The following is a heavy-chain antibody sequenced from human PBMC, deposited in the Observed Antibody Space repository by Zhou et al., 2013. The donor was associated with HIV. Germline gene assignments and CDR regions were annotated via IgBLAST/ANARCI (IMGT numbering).Heavy chain of an antibody. J-gene: IGHJ6*03. CDR3: ARANSSSQYYYYYMDV. CDR2: INPFGGST. Sequence: QVQLVQSGAEVQKPGASVKVSCKASGYTFTSYYLHWVRQAPGQGLEWMGIINPFGGSTSYAQKFQGRVTMTRDTSTSTVYMELSSLRFEDTAVYYCARANSSSQYYYYYMDVWGKGTTVTVSS. CDR1: GYTFTSYY. V-gene: IGHV1-46*01. D-gene: IGHD6-6*01.